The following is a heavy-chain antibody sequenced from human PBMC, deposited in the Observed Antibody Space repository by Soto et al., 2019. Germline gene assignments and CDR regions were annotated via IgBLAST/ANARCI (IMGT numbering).Heavy chain of an antibody. V-gene: IGHV3-11*01. CDR1: GFTFSDYY. CDR2: ISSSSTI. CDR3: ARGSHYNFWSLYYFDY. D-gene: IGHD3-3*01. Sequence: PGGSLRLSCAASGFTFSDYYMTWIRQAPGEGLEWVSYISSSSTIYYADSVKGRFTISRDNAKNSLYLQMNSLRAEDTAVYFCARGSHYNFWSLYYFDYWGQGTLVTVSS. J-gene: IGHJ4*02.